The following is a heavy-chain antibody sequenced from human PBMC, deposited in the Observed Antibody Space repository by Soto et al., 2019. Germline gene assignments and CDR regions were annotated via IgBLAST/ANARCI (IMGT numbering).Heavy chain of an antibody. CDR3: AKDNGSGCDWLRVGDASDI. D-gene: IGHD5-12*01. CDR1: GFTFSSYG. CDR2: ISYDGSNK. J-gene: IGHJ3*02. V-gene: IGHV3-30*18. Sequence: QVQLVESGGGVVQPGRSLRLSCAASGFTFSSYGMHWVRLAPGKGLEWVAVISYDGSNKYYADSVKGRLTISRDNSENTLYLQMNSLRGEDTAVYYCAKDNGSGCDWLRVGDASDIWGQGTMVTVSS.